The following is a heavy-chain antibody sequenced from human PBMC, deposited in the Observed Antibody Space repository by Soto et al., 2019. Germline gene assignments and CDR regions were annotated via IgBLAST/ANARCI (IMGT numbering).Heavy chain of an antibody. J-gene: IGHJ4*02. V-gene: IGHV3-74*01. CDR2: INSDGSST. Sequence: GGSLRLSCAASGFTFNTYWMHWVGQAPGKGLVWVSRINSDGSSTFYADSVKGRFTISRDNAKNTLYLQMNSLRAEDTAVYYCASSLLTPFDYWGQGTLVTVSS. CDR1: GFTFNTYW. CDR3: ASSLLTPFDY. D-gene: IGHD7-27*01.